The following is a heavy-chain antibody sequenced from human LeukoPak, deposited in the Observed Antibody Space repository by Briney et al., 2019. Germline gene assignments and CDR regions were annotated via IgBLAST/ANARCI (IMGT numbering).Heavy chain of an antibody. J-gene: IGHJ4*02. CDR2: ISGSAGNT. CDR1: GFTVSSNY. Sequence: GGSLRLSCAASGFTVSSNYMSWVRQAPGKGLEWVSGISGSAGNTYYADSVKGRFTITRDNSKNTLYLQMNSLRAEDTAVYYCAIWGGYYRLDYWGQGTLVTVSS. D-gene: IGHD3-3*01. V-gene: IGHV3-23*01. CDR3: AIWGGYYRLDY.